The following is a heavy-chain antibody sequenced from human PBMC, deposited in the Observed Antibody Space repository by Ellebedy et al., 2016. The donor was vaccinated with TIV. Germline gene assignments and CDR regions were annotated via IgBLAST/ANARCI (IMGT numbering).Heavy chain of an antibody. J-gene: IGHJ4*02. V-gene: IGHV3-72*01. Sequence: GESLKISCAVSGFTFSDHYMDWVRLAPGKGPEWVGRSRNKAKSYTTDYAASVKGRFTISRDDSKNSLYLKMNSLKTEDTAIDYGARDTTSDYWGQGARVTVSS. CDR3: ARDTTSDY. CDR1: GFTFSDHY. D-gene: IGHD1-1*01. CDR2: SRNKAKSYTT.